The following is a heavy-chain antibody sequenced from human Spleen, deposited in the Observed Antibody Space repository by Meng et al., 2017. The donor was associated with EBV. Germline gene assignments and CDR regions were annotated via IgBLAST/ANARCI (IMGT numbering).Heavy chain of an antibody. V-gene: IGHV4-59*01. CDR3: AREKTHYDSSGYYLDY. CDR2: IYYIGST. CDR1: GGSISSSY. D-gene: IGHD3-22*01. J-gene: IGHJ4*02. Sequence: GQVQASGPGLVKPPETLSLPCTVSGGSISSSYWSWIRQPPGKGLEWIGYIYYIGSTYYNPSLKSRVAISVDTSKNQFSLKLNSVTAADTAVYYCAREKTHYDSSGYYLDYWGQGILVTVSS.